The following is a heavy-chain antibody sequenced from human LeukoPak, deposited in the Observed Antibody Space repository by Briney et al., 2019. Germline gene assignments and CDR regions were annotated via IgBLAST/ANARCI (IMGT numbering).Heavy chain of an antibody. J-gene: IGHJ4*02. Sequence: PSETLSLTCAAYGGSFSGYYWSWIRQPPGKGLEWIGEINHSGSTNYNPSLKSRVTISVDTSKNQFSLKLSSVTAADTAVYYCAREGVHSSGSYFDYWGQGTLVTVSS. CDR2: INHSGST. CDR1: GGSFSGYY. D-gene: IGHD6-19*01. V-gene: IGHV4-34*01. CDR3: AREGVHSSGSYFDY.